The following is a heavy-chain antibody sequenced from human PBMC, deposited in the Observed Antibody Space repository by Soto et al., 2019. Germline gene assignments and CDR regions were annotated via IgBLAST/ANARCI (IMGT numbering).Heavy chain of an antibody. V-gene: IGHV1-69*12. CDR3: ARVRVGATNLIPFDY. Sequence: QVQLVQSGAEVKKPGSSVKVSCKASGGTFSSYAISWVRQAPGQGLEWMGGIIPIFGTANYAQKFQGRVTMTADESTSTAYMELSSLRSEDTAVYYCARVRVGATNLIPFDYWGQGTLVTVSS. J-gene: IGHJ4*02. CDR2: IIPIFGTA. D-gene: IGHD1-26*01. CDR1: GGTFSSYA.